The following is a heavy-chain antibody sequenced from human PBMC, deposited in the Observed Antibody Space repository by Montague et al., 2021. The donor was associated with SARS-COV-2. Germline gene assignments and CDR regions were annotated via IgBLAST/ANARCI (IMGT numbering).Heavy chain of an antibody. CDR2: ISGADTTI. CDR3: ARDLVVTDGISDY. D-gene: IGHD2-8*02. Sequence: SLRLSCAASGFTFSYLEMNWVRQAPGKGLEWISYISGADTTIYYADSVKGRFTISRDNAKNSLYLQMNSLRAEDTAVYYCARDLVVTDGISDYWGQGTLVTVSS. J-gene: IGHJ4*02. CDR1: GFTFSYLE. V-gene: IGHV3-48*03.